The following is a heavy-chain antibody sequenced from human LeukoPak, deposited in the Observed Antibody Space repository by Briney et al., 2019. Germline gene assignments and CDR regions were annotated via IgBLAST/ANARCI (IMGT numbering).Heavy chain of an antibody. V-gene: IGHV3-7*01. CDR2: IKQDGSEK. D-gene: IGHD6-13*01. CDR1: GFTFSSYW. Sequence: PGGSLRLSCAASGFTFSSYWMSWVRQAPGKGLEWVANIKQDGSEKYYVDSVKGRFTISRDNAKNSLYLQMNSLRAEDTAVYYCARTRHSSSWYGGNWFDPWGQGTLVTVSS. J-gene: IGHJ5*02. CDR3: ARTRHSSSWYGGNWFDP.